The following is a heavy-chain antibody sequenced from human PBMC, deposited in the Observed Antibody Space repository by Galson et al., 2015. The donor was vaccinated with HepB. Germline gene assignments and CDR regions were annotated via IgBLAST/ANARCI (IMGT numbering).Heavy chain of an antibody. Sequence: SLRLSCAASGFAFSSYAMSWVRQAPGKGLEWVSAISGSGGSTYYADSVKGRFTISRDNSNNALYLQMNSLRAEDTALYYCAKDGVPDWYFDLWGRGTLVTVSS. CDR3: AKDGVPDWYFDL. V-gene: IGHV3-23*01. CDR1: GFAFSSYA. CDR2: ISGSGGST. J-gene: IGHJ2*01. D-gene: IGHD2-8*01.